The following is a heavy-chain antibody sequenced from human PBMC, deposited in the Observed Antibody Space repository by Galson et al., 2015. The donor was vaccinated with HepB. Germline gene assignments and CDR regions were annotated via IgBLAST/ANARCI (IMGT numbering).Heavy chain of an antibody. CDR2: ISSGSSTI. CDR1: GFTFSSYS. Sequence: SLRLSCAASGFTFSSYSVNWVRQAPGKGLEWASYISSGSSTIYYAESVKGRFTISRDNAKNSLYLQMNSLRAEDTAVYYCASAIVATICDYWGQGTLVTVSS. J-gene: IGHJ4*02. V-gene: IGHV3-48*01. CDR3: ASAIVATICDY. D-gene: IGHD5-12*01.